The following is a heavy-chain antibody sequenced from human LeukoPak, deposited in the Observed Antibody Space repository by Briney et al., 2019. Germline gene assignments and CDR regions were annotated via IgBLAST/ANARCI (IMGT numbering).Heavy chain of an antibody. V-gene: IGHV1-69*01. CDR1: GGTFSSYA. J-gene: IGHJ4*02. CDR3: ARAPVTYYDILTGYPFDY. D-gene: IGHD3-9*01. Sequence: GASVKVSCKASGGTFSSYAISWVRQAPGQGLEWMGGIIPIFGTANYAQKFQGRVTITADESTSTAYMELSSLRSEDTAVYYCARAPVTYYDILTGYPFDYWGQGTLVTVSS. CDR2: IIPIFGTA.